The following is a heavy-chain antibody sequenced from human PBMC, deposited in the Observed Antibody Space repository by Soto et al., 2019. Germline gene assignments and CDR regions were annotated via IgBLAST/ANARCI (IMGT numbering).Heavy chain of an antibody. J-gene: IGHJ6*02. Sequence: EVQLVESGGGLVKPGGSLRLSCAASGLTFSNAWMNWVRQAPGKGLEWVGRIKSKTDGGTTDYAAPVKGRFTISRDDSKNTLYLQMNSLKTEDTAVYYCTTELASGWHYYYYYGMDVWGQGTTVTVSS. CDR3: TTELASGWHYYYYYGMDV. D-gene: IGHD6-19*01. CDR2: IKSKTDGGTT. V-gene: IGHV3-15*07. CDR1: GLTFSNAW.